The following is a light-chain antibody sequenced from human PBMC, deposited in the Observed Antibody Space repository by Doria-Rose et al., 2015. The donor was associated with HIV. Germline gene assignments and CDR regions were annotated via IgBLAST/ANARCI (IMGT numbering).Light chain of an antibody. CDR3: HQYGTSWT. CDR2: DGS. Sequence: EIVMTQSPGTLSLSPGERATLSCRASQSFSSTYLAWYQQTPGQAPSLLIYDGSTMATGIPDRFSASGSGTDFTLTINRLEPEDVALYYCHQYGTSWTFGQGTKVEI. V-gene: IGKV3-20*01. CDR1: QSFSSTY. J-gene: IGKJ1*01.